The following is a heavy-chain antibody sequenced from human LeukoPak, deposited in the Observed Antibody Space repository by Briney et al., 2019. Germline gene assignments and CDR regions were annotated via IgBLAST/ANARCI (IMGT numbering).Heavy chain of an antibody. CDR3: AREEWELLRYYYYYMDV. CDR2: IKQDGSEK. V-gene: IGHV3-7*01. D-gene: IGHD1-26*01. CDR1: GFTFSSYW. J-gene: IGHJ6*03. Sequence: GGSLRLSCAGSGFTFSSYWMSWVRQAPGKGLEWVANIKQDGSEKYYVDSVKGRFTISRDNAKNSLYLQMNSLRAEDTAVYYCAREEWELLRYYYYYMDVWGKGTTVTVSS.